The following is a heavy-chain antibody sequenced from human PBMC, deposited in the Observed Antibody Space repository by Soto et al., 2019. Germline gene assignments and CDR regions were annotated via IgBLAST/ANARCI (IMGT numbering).Heavy chain of an antibody. Sequence: QVQLVESGGGVVQPGRSLRLSCAASGFTFNNYGMHWVRQAPGKGLEWVATISNDGSDKYYADSVKGRLTISSDNSKNTVYLQMTSLRAEETAVYYCAKDQGIAASHGIDWGQGTMVTVSS. J-gene: IGHJ3*01. CDR3: AKDQGIAASHGID. CDR2: ISNDGSDK. V-gene: IGHV3-30*18. D-gene: IGHD6-13*01. CDR1: GFTFNNYG.